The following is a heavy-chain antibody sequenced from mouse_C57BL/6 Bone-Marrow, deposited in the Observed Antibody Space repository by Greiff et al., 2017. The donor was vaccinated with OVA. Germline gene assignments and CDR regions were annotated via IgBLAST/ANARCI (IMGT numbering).Heavy chain of an antibody. D-gene: IGHD1-1*01. J-gene: IGHJ1*03. CDR1: AVDFSRYW. Sequence: AAEAVDFSRYWMSWVRRAPGKGLEWIGEINPDSSTINYAPSLKDKFIISRDNAKNTLYLQMSKVRSEDTALYYCARTGSSYDWYFDVWGTGTTVTVSS. CDR2: INPDSSTI. CDR3: ARTGSSYDWYFDV. V-gene: IGHV4-1*01.